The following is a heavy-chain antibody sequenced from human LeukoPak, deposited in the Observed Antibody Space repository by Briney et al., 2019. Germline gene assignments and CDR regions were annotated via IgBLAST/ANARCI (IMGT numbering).Heavy chain of an antibody. D-gene: IGHD2-21*02. V-gene: IGHV3-30*04. CDR2: ISYDGSNK. CDR3: ARYGDGEDFYY. CDR1: GFTLSSYA. J-gene: IGHJ4*02. Sequence: GGSLRLSCAASGFTLSSYAMHWVRQAPGKGVEWVAVISYDGSNKYYAASVNCRFTISRDHSKNTLYLQMNSLRAEDTAVYYCARYGDGEDFYYWCQGTLLTVSS.